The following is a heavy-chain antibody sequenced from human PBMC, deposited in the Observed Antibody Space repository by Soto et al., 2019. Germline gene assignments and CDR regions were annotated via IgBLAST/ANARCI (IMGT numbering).Heavy chain of an antibody. V-gene: IGHV5-10-1*01. J-gene: IGHJ6*02. D-gene: IGHD3-10*01. CDR1: GYSFTSYW. Sequence: PGESLKISCKGSGYSFTSYWISWVRQMPGKGLEWMGRIDPSDSYTNYSPSFQGHVTISADKSISTAYLQWSSLKASDTAMYYCAARGSTIRGWYYYGMDVWGQGTTVTVSS. CDR2: IDPSDSYT. CDR3: AARGSTIRGWYYYGMDV.